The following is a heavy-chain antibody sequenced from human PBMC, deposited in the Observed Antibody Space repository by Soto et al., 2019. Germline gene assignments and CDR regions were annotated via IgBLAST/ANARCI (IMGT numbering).Heavy chain of an antibody. V-gene: IGHV1-69*02. CDR2: IIPIIGII. Sequence: SVKVSCKASGGTFSTYTITWVRQAPGQGLEWMGRIIPIIGIINYAQKFQGWVTMTRDTSISTAYMELSRLRSDDTAVYYCARAGSSWSDYYYGMDVWGQGTTVTVSS. CDR3: ARAGSSWSDYYYGMDV. D-gene: IGHD6-13*01. CDR1: GGTFSTYT. J-gene: IGHJ6*02.